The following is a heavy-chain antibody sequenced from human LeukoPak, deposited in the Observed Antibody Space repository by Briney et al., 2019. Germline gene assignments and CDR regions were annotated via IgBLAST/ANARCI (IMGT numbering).Heavy chain of an antibody. D-gene: IGHD3-10*01. CDR3: ARDSGGGDPAINWFDP. Sequence: SQTLSLTCTVSGGSISGGGYYWSWIRQHPGKGLEWIGYIYYSGSTYYNPSLKSRVTISVDTSKNQFSLKLSSVTAADTAVYYCARDSGGGDPAINWFDPWGQGTLVTVSS. V-gene: IGHV4-31*03. CDR1: GGSISGGGYY. J-gene: IGHJ5*02. CDR2: IYYSGST.